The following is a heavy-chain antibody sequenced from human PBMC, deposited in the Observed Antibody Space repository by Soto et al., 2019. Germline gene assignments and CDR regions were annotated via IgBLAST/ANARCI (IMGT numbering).Heavy chain of an antibody. CDR3: AGRRITQDPWPSPSAFDY. CDR1: GGTFSSYA. CDR2: IIPIFGTA. D-gene: IGHD3-10*01. J-gene: IGHJ4*02. V-gene: IGHV1-69*06. Sequence: QVQLVQSGAEVKKPGSSVKVSCKASGGTFSSYAISWVRQAPGQGLEWMGGIIPIFGTANYAQKFQGRVTITADKSTSTAYMELSSLRSEDTAVYYCAGRRITQDPWPSPSAFDYWGQGTLVTVSS.